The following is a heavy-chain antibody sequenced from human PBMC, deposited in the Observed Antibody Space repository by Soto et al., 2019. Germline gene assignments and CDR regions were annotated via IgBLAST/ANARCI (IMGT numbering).Heavy chain of an antibody. J-gene: IGHJ4*02. CDR1: GGTFSSYA. Sequence: QVQLVQSGAEVKKPGCSVKVSCKASGGTFSSYAISWVRQAPGQGLEWMGGIIPIFGTANYAQKFQGRVTITADESTSPAYMELSSLRSEDTAVYYCARFRNYYDSSGNDYWGQGTLVTVSS. D-gene: IGHD3-22*01. CDR3: ARFRNYYDSSGNDY. CDR2: IIPIFGTA. V-gene: IGHV1-69*12.